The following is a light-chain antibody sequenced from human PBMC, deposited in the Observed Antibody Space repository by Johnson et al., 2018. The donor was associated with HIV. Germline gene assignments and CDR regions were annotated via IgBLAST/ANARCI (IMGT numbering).Light chain of an antibody. Sequence: QAVLTQPPSVSAAPGQTVTISCSGSSSNIGSNYVSWYQQVPGTAPKLLIFDTYQRPSGIPDRFSGSKSGATATLGITGLQTGDEADYYCGTWDSSLSAGVFGTGTKVTVL. J-gene: IGLJ1*01. CDR1: SSNIGSNY. V-gene: IGLV1-51*01. CDR3: GTWDSSLSAGV. CDR2: DTY.